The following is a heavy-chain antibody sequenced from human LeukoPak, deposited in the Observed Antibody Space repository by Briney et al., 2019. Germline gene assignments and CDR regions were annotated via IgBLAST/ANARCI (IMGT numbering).Heavy chain of an antibody. J-gene: IGHJ4*02. Sequence: GGSLRLSCAASGFNFSNYGIHWVRQAPGKGLEWVVVIWYDGSYKFYADSVKGRFTISRDNSKNTVDLQMSSLRDEDTAVYYCARGRVVVVAPIDYWGQGTLVAVSS. V-gene: IGHV3-33*01. CDR2: IWYDGSYK. CDR3: ARGRVVVVAPIDY. D-gene: IGHD2-15*01. CDR1: GFNFSNYG.